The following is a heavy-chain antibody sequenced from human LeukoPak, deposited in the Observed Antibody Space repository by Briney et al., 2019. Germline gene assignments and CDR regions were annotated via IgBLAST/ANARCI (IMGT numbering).Heavy chain of an antibody. D-gene: IGHD2-21*02. V-gene: IGHV3-7*01. CDR2: IKQDGSEK. CDR1: GFTFSSYW. J-gene: IGHJ4*02. Sequence: PGGSLRLSCAASGFTFSSYWMSWVRQAPGKGLEWVANIKQDGSEKYYVDSVKGRFTISRDNAKNSLYLQMNSLRAEDTAVYYCARDYCGGDCYSGPFDYWGQGTLVTVSS. CDR3: ARDYCGGDCYSGPFDY.